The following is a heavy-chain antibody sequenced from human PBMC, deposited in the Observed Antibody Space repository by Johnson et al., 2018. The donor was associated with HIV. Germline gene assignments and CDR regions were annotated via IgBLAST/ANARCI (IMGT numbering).Heavy chain of an antibody. J-gene: IGHJ3*02. D-gene: IGHD2-21*01. CDR1: GLTFSTSW. CDR3: ARDVSYRYDGDGWADAFDI. V-gene: IGHV3-7*01. Sequence: VQLVESGGGLVQTGGSLRLTCAASGLTFSTSWMNWVRQAPGRGLEWVANIKHDGSRIQYMDSVKGRFTISRDNTRHLLFLQMNTLRAEDTAVYYCARDVSYRYDGDGWADAFDIWCQGTMVTVSA. CDR2: IKHDGSRI.